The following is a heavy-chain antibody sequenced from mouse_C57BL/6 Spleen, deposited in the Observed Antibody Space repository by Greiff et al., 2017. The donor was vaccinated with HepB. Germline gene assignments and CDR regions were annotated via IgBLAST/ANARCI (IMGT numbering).Heavy chain of an antibody. D-gene: IGHD2-2*01. CDR2: INPNNGGT. CDR3: ARSGVKEGFYYAMDY. V-gene: IGHV1-26*01. J-gene: IGHJ4*01. CDR1: GYTFTDYY. Sequence: EVQLQQSGPELVKPGASVKISCKASGYTFTDYYMNWVKQSHGKSLEWIGDINPNNGGTSYNQKFKGKATLTVDKSSSTAYMELRSLTSEDSAVYYCARSGVKEGFYYAMDYWGQGTSVTVSS.